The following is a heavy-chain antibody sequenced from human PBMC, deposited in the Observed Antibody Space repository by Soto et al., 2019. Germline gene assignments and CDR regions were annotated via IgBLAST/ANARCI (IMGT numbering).Heavy chain of an antibody. CDR3: ARANDIFGQTFIDY. D-gene: IGHD3-9*01. J-gene: IGHJ4*02. V-gene: IGHV4-34*01. CDR1: GGSFSGYY. CDR2: INHSGST. Sequence: QVQLQQWGAGLLKPSETLFLTCAVYGGSFSGYYWSWIRQPPGKGLEWVGEINHSGSTNYNPSLKSRVTISVDTYKNQCSLRLSSVTAADTAVYYCARANDIFGQTFIDYWGQRTRVTVSS.